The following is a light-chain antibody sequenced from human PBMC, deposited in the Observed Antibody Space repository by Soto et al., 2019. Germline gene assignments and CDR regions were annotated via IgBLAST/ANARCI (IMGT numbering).Light chain of an antibody. CDR3: QQYNYWRSDRT. CDR2: CAS. CDR1: QSVGSN. Sequence: EIVMTQSPATLSVSPGERATLSCRASQSVGSNLAWYQQKPGQAPRLLIYCASTRATAIPARFSGSGSGTEFTLTISSLQSEDFAIYFCQQYNYWRSDRTFGEGTKVEIK. V-gene: IGKV3-15*01. J-gene: IGKJ4*01.